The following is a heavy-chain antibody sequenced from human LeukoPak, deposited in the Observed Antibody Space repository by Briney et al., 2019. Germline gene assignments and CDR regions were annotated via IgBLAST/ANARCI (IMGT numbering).Heavy chain of an antibody. CDR3: ASNSYDSSGYYYS. D-gene: IGHD3-22*01. CDR1: GGSFSGYY. Sequence: SETLSLTCAVYGGSFSGYYWSWIRQPPGKGLEWIGEINHSGSTNYNPSLRSRVTISVDTSKNQFSLKLSSVTAADTAVYYCASNSYDSSGYYYSWGQGTLVTVSS. J-gene: IGHJ4*02. CDR2: INHSGST. V-gene: IGHV4-34*01.